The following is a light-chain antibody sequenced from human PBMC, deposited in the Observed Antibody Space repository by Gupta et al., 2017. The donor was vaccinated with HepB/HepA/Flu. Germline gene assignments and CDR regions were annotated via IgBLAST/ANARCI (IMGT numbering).Light chain of an antibody. Sequence: DIQLTQSPSFLSASVGDRVTITCRASQAISSYLAWYQQKPGKAPKLLIYAASTLQSGVPARFSGSGSGTEFTLIISRLQPEDVATYYCKQLNSYPITFGQGTRLEIK. CDR3: KQLNSYPIT. J-gene: IGKJ5*01. CDR2: AAS. CDR1: QAISSY. V-gene: IGKV1-9*01.